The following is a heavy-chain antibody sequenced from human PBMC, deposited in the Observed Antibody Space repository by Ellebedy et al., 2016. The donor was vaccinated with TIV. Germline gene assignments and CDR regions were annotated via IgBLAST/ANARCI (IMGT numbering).Heavy chain of an antibody. D-gene: IGHD3-22*01. CDR1: GGYISSYY. J-gene: IGHJ2*01. V-gene: IGHV4-59*01. CDR3: VGAGYSDRSGYLRDNHYFDV. Sequence: SETLSLXXTIPGGYISSYYWSWVRQAPGKGLDYIGYIFYTGTTNYNPSLKSRVTISVDPSRNQVSLRLSSVTAADTAVYYCVGAGYSDRSGYLRDNHYFDVWGRGTLALVSS. CDR2: IFYTGTT.